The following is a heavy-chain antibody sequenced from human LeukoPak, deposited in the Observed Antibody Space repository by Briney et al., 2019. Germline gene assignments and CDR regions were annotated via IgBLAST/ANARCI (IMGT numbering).Heavy chain of an antibody. D-gene: IGHD3-22*01. Sequence: PGGSLRLSCAASGFTFSSYEMNWVRQAPGQGLEWVSYISSSGSTIYYADSVKGRFTISRDNAKNSLYLQMNSLRAEDTAVYYCARDGYYYDSSGYSPFDYWGQGTLVTVSS. J-gene: IGHJ4*02. CDR3: ARDGYYYDSSGYSPFDY. CDR1: GFTFSSYE. V-gene: IGHV3-48*03. CDR2: ISSSGSTI.